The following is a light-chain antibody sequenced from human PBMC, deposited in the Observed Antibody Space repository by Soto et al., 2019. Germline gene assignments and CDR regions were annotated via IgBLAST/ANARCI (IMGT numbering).Light chain of an antibody. CDR1: QSVSSSY. V-gene: IGKV3-20*01. Sequence: EIVLTQSPGTLSLSPGERATLSCRASQSVSSSYLAWYQQKPGQAPRLLIYGASSRATGIPDRFSGSGSGTDFTLTISRXXXXDFAVYYCQQYGSSPPYTFGQGTKLE. J-gene: IGKJ2*01. CDR3: QQYGSSPPYT. CDR2: GAS.